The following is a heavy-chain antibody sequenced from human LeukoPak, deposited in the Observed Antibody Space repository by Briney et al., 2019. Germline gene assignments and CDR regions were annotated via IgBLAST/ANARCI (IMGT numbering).Heavy chain of an antibody. V-gene: IGHV3-7*01. CDR2: IKQDGSDK. CDR1: RFTFSSYW. Sequence: GGSLRLSCAASRFTFSSYWMSWVRQAPGKGLEWVADIKQDGSDKYYVDSVKARFTISRDNPKNSLYLKMNSLRAEDTAVYYCARLPTRYVSVNWLHPWGQGTLVTVSS. J-gene: IGHJ5*02. CDR3: ARLPTRYVSVNWLHP. D-gene: IGHD3-10*01.